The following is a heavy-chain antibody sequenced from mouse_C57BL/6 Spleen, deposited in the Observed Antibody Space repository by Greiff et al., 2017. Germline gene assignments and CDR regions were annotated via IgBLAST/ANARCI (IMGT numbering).Heavy chain of an antibody. V-gene: IGHV2-5*01. CDR2: IWRGGST. D-gene: IGHD1-1*01. CDR3: AKDVVVAPGYFDV. Sequence: VKLVESGPGLVQPSQSLSITCTVSGFSLTSYGVHWVRQSPGKGLEWLGVIWRGGSTDYNAAFMSRLSITKDNSKSQVFFKMNSLQADDTAIYYCAKDVVVAPGYFDVWGTGTTVTVSS. CDR1: GFSLTSYG. J-gene: IGHJ1*03.